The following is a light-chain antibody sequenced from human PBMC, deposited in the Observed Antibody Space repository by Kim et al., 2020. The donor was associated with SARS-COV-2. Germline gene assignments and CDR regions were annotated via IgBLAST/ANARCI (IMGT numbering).Light chain of an antibody. CDR1: SNNVGNQG. J-gene: IGLJ3*02. Sequence: QAGLTQPPSVSKGLRQTATLTCTGNSNNVGNQGAAWLQQHQGHPPKLLSYRNNNRPSGISERLSASRSGNTASLTITGLQPEDEADYCSAWDSSLSAWVFGGGTQLTVL. CDR2: RNN. V-gene: IGLV10-54*01. CDR3: SAWDSSLSAWV.